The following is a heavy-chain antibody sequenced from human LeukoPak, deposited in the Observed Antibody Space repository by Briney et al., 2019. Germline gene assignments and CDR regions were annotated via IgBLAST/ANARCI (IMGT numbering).Heavy chain of an antibody. Sequence: GGSLRLSCAASGFTSDDYGMSWVRQAPGKGLEWVSGINWNGGSTGYADSVKGRFTISRDNAKNSLYLQMNSLRVEDTALYYCARGIRFLEWLSGSDYWGQGTLVTVSS. CDR3: ARGIRFLEWLSGSDY. CDR1: GFTSDDYG. J-gene: IGHJ4*02. V-gene: IGHV3-20*04. D-gene: IGHD3-3*01. CDR2: INWNGGST.